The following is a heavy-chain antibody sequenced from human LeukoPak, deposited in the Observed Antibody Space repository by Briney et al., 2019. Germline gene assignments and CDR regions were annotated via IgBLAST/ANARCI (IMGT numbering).Heavy chain of an antibody. Sequence: ASVKVSSKASGYTITSYGISLLRHAPGQRLEWTGWISAYNGNTNYAQKLQGRVTMTTDTSTSTAYMELRSLRSDDTAVYYCARELFECSGGSCYSDYWGQGTLVTVSS. V-gene: IGHV1-18*01. CDR1: GYTITSYG. D-gene: IGHD2-15*01. J-gene: IGHJ4*02. CDR3: ARELFECSGGSCYSDY. CDR2: ISAYNGNT.